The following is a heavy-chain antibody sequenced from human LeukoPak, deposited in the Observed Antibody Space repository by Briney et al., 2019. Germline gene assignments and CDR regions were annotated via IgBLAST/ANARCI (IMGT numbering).Heavy chain of an antibody. D-gene: IGHD3-22*01. V-gene: IGHV4-34*01. J-gene: IGHJ6*03. Sequence: PSETLSLTCAVYGWSFSGYHWSWIRQPPGKGLEWIGEINHSESTNYNPSLKSRVIISVDTSKNQFSLKLRSVTAADTAVYYCARTNYYDNRGYREYYYMDVWSKGTTVSVSS. CDR2: INHSEST. CDR3: ARTNYYDNRGYREYYYMDV. CDR1: GWSFSGYH.